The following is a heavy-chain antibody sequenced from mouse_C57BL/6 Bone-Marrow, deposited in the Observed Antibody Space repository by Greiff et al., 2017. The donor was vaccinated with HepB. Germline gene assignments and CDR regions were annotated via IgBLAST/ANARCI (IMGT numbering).Heavy chain of an antibody. D-gene: IGHD1-1*01. CDR1: GYTFTSYW. CDR2: IDPNSGGT. Sequence: VQLQESGAELVKPGASVKLSCKASGYTFTSYWMHWVKQRPGRGLEWIGRIDPNSGGTKYNEKFKSKATLTVDKPSSTAYMQLSSLTSEDSAVYYCAREVYGSSYVAWFAYWGQGTLVTVSA. V-gene: IGHV1-72*01. J-gene: IGHJ3*01. CDR3: AREVYGSSYVAWFAY.